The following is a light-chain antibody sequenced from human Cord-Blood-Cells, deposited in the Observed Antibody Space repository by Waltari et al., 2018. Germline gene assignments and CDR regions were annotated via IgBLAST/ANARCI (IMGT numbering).Light chain of an antibody. J-gene: IGLJ2*01. V-gene: IGLV2-23*01. CDR1: SRDVGSYNL. CDR3: CSYAGSVV. Sequence: QSALTQPASVSGSPGQSITISCTGTSRDVGSYNLVSWYQQHPGKAPKSMHYEGRKRPSGVSNRFSGSKSGNTASLTISGLQAEDEADDYCCSYAGSVVFGGGTKLTVL. CDR2: EGR.